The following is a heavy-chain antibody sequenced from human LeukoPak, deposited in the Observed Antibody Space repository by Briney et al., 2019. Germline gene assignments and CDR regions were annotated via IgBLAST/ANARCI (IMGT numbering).Heavy chain of an antibody. CDR3: ARVNDSSGYYAFDI. CDR1: GGSIISGGYY. J-gene: IGHJ3*02. D-gene: IGHD3-22*01. Sequence: SETLSLTCTVSGGSIISGGYYWSWIRQHPGTGLEWIGYIYYSGSTYYNPSLKSRVTISVDTSKNQFSLKLSSVTAADTAVYYCARVNDSSGYYAFDIWGQGTMVTVSS. V-gene: IGHV4-31*03. CDR2: IYYSGST.